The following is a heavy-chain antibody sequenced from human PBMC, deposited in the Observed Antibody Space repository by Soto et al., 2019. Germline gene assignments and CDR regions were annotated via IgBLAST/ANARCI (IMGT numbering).Heavy chain of an antibody. Sequence: PGGSLSLSCTASGFTFTDYYMICIRQAPGKGLEWVSYISSSGYTIYYADSVKGRFTISRDNAKNSLYLQMNSLRAEDTAVYYCARGRGAAADYFDFWGQGTLVTVSS. D-gene: IGHD6-13*01. CDR3: ARGRGAAADYFDF. V-gene: IGHV3-11*01. CDR2: ISSSGYTI. J-gene: IGHJ4*02. CDR1: GFTFTDYY.